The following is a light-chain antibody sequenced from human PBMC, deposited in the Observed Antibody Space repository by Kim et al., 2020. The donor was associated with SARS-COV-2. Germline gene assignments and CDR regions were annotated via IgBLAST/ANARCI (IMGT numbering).Light chain of an antibody. CDR3: QQYHNMQT. CDR1: QSISSN. J-gene: IGKJ2*01. V-gene: IGKV3-15*01. Sequence: LSVSPVERAPLSCRASQSISSNLAWYQQKPGQAPRLLIYGASTRATDIPVRFSGSGSGTEFTLTISSLQSEDFVVYYCQQYHNMQTFGQGTKLEI. CDR2: GAS.